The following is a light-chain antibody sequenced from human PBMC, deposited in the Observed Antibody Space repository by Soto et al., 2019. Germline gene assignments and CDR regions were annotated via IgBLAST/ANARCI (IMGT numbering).Light chain of an antibody. CDR2: EVT. CDR3: SSKAGGNNLGVL. J-gene: IGLJ2*01. CDR1: SSDVGGYND. V-gene: IGLV2-8*01. Sequence: QSVLTQPPSASGSPGQSVAISCTGSSSDVGGYNDVSWYQHHPGKAPQLMIYEVTKRPSGVPDRFSGSKSGNTASLTVSGLQADDEADYYCSSKAGGNNLGVLVGGGTKLTVL.